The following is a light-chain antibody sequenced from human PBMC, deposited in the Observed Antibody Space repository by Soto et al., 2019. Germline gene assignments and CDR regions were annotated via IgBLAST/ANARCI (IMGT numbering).Light chain of an antibody. Sequence: ETVLTQSPATLSLSPGERATLSCRASQSVRSNLAWYQHKPGQAPRLLIYDASNRATGIPGRFSGSGSGTDFPLTISNLEPEDLAVYYCQQRDNWPWTFGQGAKVEIK. CDR1: QSVRSN. J-gene: IGKJ1*01. V-gene: IGKV3-11*01. CDR2: DAS. CDR3: QQRDNWPWT.